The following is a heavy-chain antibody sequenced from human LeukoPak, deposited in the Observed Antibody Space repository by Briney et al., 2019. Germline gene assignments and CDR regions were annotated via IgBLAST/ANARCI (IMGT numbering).Heavy chain of an antibody. J-gene: IGHJ6*02. CDR2: IKQDGSEK. CDR3: ASGGRSSWYYYGMGV. CDR1: GFTFSSYG. D-gene: IGHD6-13*01. V-gene: IGHV3-7*01. Sequence: PGGSLRLSCAASGFTFSSYGMHWVRQAPGKGLEWVANIKQDGSEKYYVDSVKGRFTISRDNAKNSLYLQMNSLRAEDTAVYYCASGGRSSWYYYGMGVWGQGTTVTVSS.